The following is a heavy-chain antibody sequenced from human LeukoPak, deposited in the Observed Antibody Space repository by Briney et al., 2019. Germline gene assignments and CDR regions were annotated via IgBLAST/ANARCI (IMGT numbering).Heavy chain of an antibody. CDR2: IYYSGST. CDR1: GGSISSSSYY. V-gene: IGHV4-39*07. CDR3: ARDFPAPWVATIGFDY. J-gene: IGHJ4*02. D-gene: IGHD5-12*01. Sequence: SETLSLTCTVSGGSISSSSYYWGWIRQPPGKGLEWIGSIYYSGSTYYNPSLKSRVTISVDTSKNQFSLKLSSVTAADTAVYYCARDFPAPWVATIGFDYWGQGTLVAVSS.